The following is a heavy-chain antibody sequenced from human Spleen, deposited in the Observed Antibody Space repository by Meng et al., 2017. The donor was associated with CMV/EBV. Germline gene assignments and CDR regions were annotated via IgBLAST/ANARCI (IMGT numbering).Heavy chain of an antibody. J-gene: IGHJ5*02. CDR2: ISGSGGST. CDR1: GFNFSSSW. CDR3: AKDGYYDFWSGWQGNWFDP. D-gene: IGHD3-3*01. Sequence: GGSLRLSCAASGFNFSSSWMSWIRQAPGKGLEWVSAISGSGGSTYYADSVKGRFTISRDNSKNTLYLQMNSLRAEDTAVYYCAKDGYYDFWSGWQGNWFDPWGQGTLVTVSS. V-gene: IGHV3-23*01.